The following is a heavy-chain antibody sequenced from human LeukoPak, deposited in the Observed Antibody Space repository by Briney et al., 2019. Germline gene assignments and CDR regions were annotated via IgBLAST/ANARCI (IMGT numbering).Heavy chain of an antibody. V-gene: IGHV3-23*01. D-gene: IGHD4-17*01. CDR1: GFSFSTYA. J-gene: IGHJ4*02. CDR3: AKGRNDYGDAALNY. CDR2: ISGSGGNT. Sequence: GGSLRLSCAASGFSFSTYAMSWVRQAPGKGLEWVSRISGSGGNTYYADSVEGRFTISRDNSKNPLYLQMNSLRAEDTAGYYCAKGRNDYGDAALNYWGQGTLVTVSS.